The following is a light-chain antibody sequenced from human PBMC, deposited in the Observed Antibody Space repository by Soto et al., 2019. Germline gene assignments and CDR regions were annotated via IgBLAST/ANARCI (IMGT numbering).Light chain of an antibody. CDR2: DTS. V-gene: IGKV3-20*01. CDR1: QSLANSF. CDR3: QQYGSSGP. Sequence: EFVLTQSPGTLSLSPGERATLSCRASQSLANSFIAWYQQKPGQAPRLLIYDTSSRASGIPDRFSGSGSGTDFTLTISRLEPDDFAVYYCQQYGSSGPFGQGTKV. J-gene: IGKJ1*01.